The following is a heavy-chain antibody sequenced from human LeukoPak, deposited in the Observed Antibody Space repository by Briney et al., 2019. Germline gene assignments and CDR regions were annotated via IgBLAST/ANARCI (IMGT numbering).Heavy chain of an antibody. V-gene: IGHV3-7*01. J-gene: IGHJ6*03. CDR1: GFTLSSYW. Sequence: GGSLRLSCAASGFTLSSYWMGWVRQAPGKGLERVANIKQDGSEKHYVDSVKGRFTISRDNAKDSLYLQMNSLRAEDTAVYYCARPPWEYQHHYYMDVWGKGTTVTVSS. D-gene: IGHD2-2*01. CDR2: IKQDGSEK. CDR3: ARPPWEYQHHYYMDV.